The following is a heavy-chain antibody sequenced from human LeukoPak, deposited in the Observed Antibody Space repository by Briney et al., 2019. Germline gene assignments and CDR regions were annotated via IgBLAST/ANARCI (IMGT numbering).Heavy chain of an antibody. J-gene: IGHJ5*01. CDR1: GASVNNGAFY. CDR3: AREGDCSGGSCYSYGWFDS. CDR2: VHNSGT. D-gene: IGHD2-15*01. Sequence: PSETLSLTCSVSGASVNNGAFYWSWIRQPPGKGLEWIAYVHNSGTNYNPSLNSRVTILVDTSKNQFSLKLRSVTAADTAVHYCAREGDCSGGSCYSYGWFDSWGQGTLVTVSS. V-gene: IGHV4-61*08.